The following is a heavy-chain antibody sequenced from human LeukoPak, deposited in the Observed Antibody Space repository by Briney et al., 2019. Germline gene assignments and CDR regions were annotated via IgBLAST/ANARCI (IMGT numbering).Heavy chain of an antibody. CDR3: ASSSGWYYFDY. J-gene: IGHJ4*02. Sequence: PSETLSLTCTVSGGSISSYYWSWIRQPPGKGLEWIGYIYYSGSTNYNPSLKSRVTISVDTSKNQFPLKLSSVTAADTAVYYCASSSGWYYFDYWGQGTLVTVSS. D-gene: IGHD6-19*01. V-gene: IGHV4-59*01. CDR1: GGSISSYY. CDR2: IYYSGST.